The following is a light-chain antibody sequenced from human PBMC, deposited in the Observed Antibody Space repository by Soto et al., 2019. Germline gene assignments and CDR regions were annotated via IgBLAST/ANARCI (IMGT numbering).Light chain of an antibody. CDR3: TAWDDSLNGFV. V-gene: IGLV1-44*01. Sequence: QSVLTQPPSASGPPGERVTISCSGGSSNIGSNSVSWYQQLPGTAPKLLIYISDQRPSGVPDRFSGSKSGTSASLAISGLQPEDEADYYCTAWDDSLNGFVFGGGTKVTVL. J-gene: IGLJ2*01. CDR1: SSNIGSNS. CDR2: ISD.